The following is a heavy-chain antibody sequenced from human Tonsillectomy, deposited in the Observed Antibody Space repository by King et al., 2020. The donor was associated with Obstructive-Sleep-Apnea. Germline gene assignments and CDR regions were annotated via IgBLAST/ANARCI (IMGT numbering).Heavy chain of an antibody. D-gene: IGHD1-1*01. CDR2: FGTAGET. J-gene: IGHJ4*02. Sequence: VQLVESGGGVVQPGGSLRVSCEASGFTFSDYDMHWVRQGIGKGLEWVSVFGTAGETYYADSVKGRFTISRDNAKNSLYLQMNSLRAGDTAVYYCTRGGAVATSGEFDYWGQGILVTVSS. V-gene: IGHV3-13*04. CDR3: TRGGAVATSGEFDY. CDR1: GFTFSDYD.